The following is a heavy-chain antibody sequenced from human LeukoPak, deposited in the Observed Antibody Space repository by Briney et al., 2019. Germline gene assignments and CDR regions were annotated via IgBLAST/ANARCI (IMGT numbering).Heavy chain of an antibody. Sequence: GGSLRLSCAASAFSFSDYNMNWVRQAPGKGLEWVSSITGTGSYIYYADSVKGRFTISRDNSKNTLYLQMNSLRGEDTAVYYCARGGSYLSAFDIWGKGKMVTVSS. CDR2: ITGTGSYI. CDR1: AFSFSDYN. J-gene: IGHJ3*02. V-gene: IGHV3-21*04. CDR3: ARGGSYLSAFDI. D-gene: IGHD1-26*01.